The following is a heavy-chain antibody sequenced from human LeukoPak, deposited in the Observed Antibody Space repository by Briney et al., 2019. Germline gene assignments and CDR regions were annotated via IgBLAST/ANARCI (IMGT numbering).Heavy chain of an antibody. V-gene: IGHV3-23*01. J-gene: IGHJ4*02. CDR1: GFTFSSYS. D-gene: IGHD4/OR15-4a*01. Sequence: GGSLRLSCAASGFTFSSYSMNWVRQSPGKGLEWVSAFSGSGGSTYYADSVKGRFTISRDNSKNTLYLQMNSLRAEDTAVYYCAKSGLSRFDYWGQGTLVTVSS. CDR2: FSGSGGST. CDR3: AKSGLSRFDY.